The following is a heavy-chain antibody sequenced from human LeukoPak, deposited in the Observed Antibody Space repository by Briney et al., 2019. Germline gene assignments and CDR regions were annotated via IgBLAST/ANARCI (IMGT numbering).Heavy chain of an antibody. Sequence: GGSLRLSCAASGFTFSSYWMHWVRQAPGEGLVWVSRVNSDGSRTTYADSVKGRFTISRDNAKNTLYLQMNSLRAEDTAVYYCVRDNSGWSPGHYWGQGTLVTVSS. CDR2: VNSDGSRT. J-gene: IGHJ4*02. CDR1: GFTFSSYW. D-gene: IGHD6-19*01. CDR3: VRDNSGWSPGHY. V-gene: IGHV3-74*01.